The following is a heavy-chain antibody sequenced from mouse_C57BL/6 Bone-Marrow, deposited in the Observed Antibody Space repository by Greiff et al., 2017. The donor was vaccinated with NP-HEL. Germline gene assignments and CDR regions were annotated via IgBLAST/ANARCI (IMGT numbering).Heavy chain of an antibody. CDR2: IDPENGDT. CDR3: TTSIVTTFAY. J-gene: IGHJ3*01. V-gene: IGHV14-4*01. Sequence: VQLKQSGAELVRPGASVKLSCTASGFNIKDDYMHWVKQRPEQGLEWIGWIDPENGDTEYASKFQGKATITADTSSNTAYLQLSSLTSEDTAVYYCTTSIVTTFAYWGQGTLVTVSA. CDR1: GFNIKDDY. D-gene: IGHD2-5*01.